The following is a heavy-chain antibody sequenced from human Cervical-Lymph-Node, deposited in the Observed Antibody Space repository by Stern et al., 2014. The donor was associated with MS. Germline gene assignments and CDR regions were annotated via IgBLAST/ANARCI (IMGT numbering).Heavy chain of an antibody. D-gene: IGHD1-14*01. V-gene: IGHV3-33*01. CDR1: GLTFSNYG. CDR2: IWRDGSEK. Sequence: DQLVESGGDVVQPGKSLRLSCAASGLTFSNYGMHWVRQAPGKGLEWVAVIWRDGSEKYYADSVKGRFTVSRDNSKNTVYLEMNSLRAEDTALYYCATITPVDYWGQGTLVIVSS. J-gene: IGHJ4*02. CDR3: ATITPVDY.